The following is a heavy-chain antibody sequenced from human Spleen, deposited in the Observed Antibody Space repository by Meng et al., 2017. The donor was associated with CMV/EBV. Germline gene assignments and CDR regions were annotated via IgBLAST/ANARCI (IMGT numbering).Heavy chain of an antibody. D-gene: IGHD6-13*01. Sequence: GGSLRLSCAASGFTFSSYWMSWVRQAPGKGLEWVANIKQDGSEKYYVDSVKGRFTISRDNAKNSLYLQMNSLRAEDTAVYYCAKAFSASWYREYYDGWGQGTLVTVSS. CDR3: AKAFSASWYREYYDG. CDR1: GFTFSSYW. V-gene: IGHV3-7*01. CDR2: IKQDGSEK. J-gene: IGHJ4*02.